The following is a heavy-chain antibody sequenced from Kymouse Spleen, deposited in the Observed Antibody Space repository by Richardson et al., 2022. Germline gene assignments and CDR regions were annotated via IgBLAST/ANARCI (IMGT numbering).Heavy chain of an antibody. CDR2: IWYDGSNK. J-gene: IGHJ6*02. CDR3: ARVYSSSWWNYYGMDV. CDR1: GFTFSSYG. Sequence: QVQLVESGGGVVQPGRSLRLSCAASGFTFSSYGMHWVRQAPGKGLEWVAVIWYDGSNKYYADSVKGRFTISRDNSKNTLYLQMNSLRAEDTAVYYCARVYSSSWWNYYGMDVWGQGTTVTVSS. D-gene: IGHD6-13*01. V-gene: IGHV3-33*01.